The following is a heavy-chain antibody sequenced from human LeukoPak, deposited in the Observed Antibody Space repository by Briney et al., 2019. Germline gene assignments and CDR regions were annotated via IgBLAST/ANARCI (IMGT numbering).Heavy chain of an antibody. CDR2: ITYSGGNT. D-gene: IGHD6-19*01. CDR1: GFTFSSYA. Sequence: GGSLRLSCAASGFTFSSYAMSRVRQAPGKGLEWVSTITYSGGNTYYADSVKGRFIISRDNSNNLLHLQMNSLRAEDTALYYCARRDTRSNGWFAFDFWGQGTLVTVSS. J-gene: IGHJ4*02. CDR3: ARRDTRSNGWFAFDF. V-gene: IGHV3-23*01.